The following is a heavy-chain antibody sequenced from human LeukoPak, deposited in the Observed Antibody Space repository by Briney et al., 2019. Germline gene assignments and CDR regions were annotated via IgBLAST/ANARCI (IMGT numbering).Heavy chain of an antibody. J-gene: IGHJ6*03. D-gene: IGHD1-1*01. CDR1: GGSFSGYY. CDR3: ARGQGAAGAGNYYYYYYMDV. V-gene: IGHV4-59*08. Sequence: SETLSLTCAVYGGSFSGYYWSWIRQPPGKGLEWVGYIYYSGSTSYNPSLKSRVTISVDTSKNQFSLKLSSVTAADTAVYYCARGQGAAGAGNYYYYYYMDVWGKGATVTISS. CDR2: IYYSGST.